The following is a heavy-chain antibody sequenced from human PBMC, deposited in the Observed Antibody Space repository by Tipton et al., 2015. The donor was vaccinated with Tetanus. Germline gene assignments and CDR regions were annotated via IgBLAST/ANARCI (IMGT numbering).Heavy chain of an antibody. CDR2: INPSGST. CDR1: GTTFSAYY. D-gene: IGHD6-19*01. CDR3: AIGLGDLSPHYRSAWRYYFDF. V-gene: IGHV4-34*01. Sequence: LRLSCAVSGTTFSAYYWRWIRQPPGKGLEWIGEINPSGSTTYNPSLKSRVTISVDRSKNQFSLEMTSVIAADAAVYYCAIGLGDLSPHYRSAWRYYFDFWGQGALVTVSS. J-gene: IGHJ4*02.